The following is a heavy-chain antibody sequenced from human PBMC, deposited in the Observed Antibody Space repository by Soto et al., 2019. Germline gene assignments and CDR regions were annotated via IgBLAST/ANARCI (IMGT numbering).Heavy chain of an antibody. J-gene: IGHJ4*02. V-gene: IGHV3-23*01. CDR1: GFTFSSYA. Sequence: GGSLRLSCAASGFTFSSYAMSWVRQAPGKGLEWVSAISGSGGSTYYADSVKGRFTISRDNSKNTLYLQMNSLRAEDTAVYYCAKELGKAVAGTDFDYWGQGTLVTVYS. D-gene: IGHD6-19*01. CDR3: AKELGKAVAGTDFDY. CDR2: ISGSGGST.